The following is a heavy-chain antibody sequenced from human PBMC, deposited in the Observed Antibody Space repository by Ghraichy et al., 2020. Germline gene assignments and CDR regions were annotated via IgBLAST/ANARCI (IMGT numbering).Heavy chain of an antibody. CDR2: INSSGGST. D-gene: IGHD3-22*01. Sequence: ASVKFSCKASGYTFTSYYMHWVRQAPGQGLEWMGIINSSGGSTSYAQKFQGRVTMTRDTSTSTVYMELSSLRSEDTAVYYCARDAFYDSSGYRFDYWGQGTLVTVSS. V-gene: IGHV1-46*01. J-gene: IGHJ4*02. CDR3: ARDAFYDSSGYRFDY. CDR1: GYTFTSYY.